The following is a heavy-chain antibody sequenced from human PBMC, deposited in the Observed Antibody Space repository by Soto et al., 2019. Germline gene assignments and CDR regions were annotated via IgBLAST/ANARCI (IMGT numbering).Heavy chain of an antibody. CDR2: IYTSGST. CDR1: GGSISSYY. CDR3: ARDRNTMVRGVIITRAFDI. J-gene: IGHJ3*02. V-gene: IGHV4-4*07. D-gene: IGHD3-10*01. Sequence: SSETLSLTSTVSGGSISSYYWSWIRQPAGKGLEWIGRIYTSGSTDYNPSLKSRVTMSVDTSKNQFSLKLSSVTAADTAVYYCARDRNTMVRGVIITRAFDIWGQGTMVTVSS.